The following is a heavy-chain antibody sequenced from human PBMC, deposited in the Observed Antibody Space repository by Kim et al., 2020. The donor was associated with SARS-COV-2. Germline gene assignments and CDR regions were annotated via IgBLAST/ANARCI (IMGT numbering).Heavy chain of an antibody. J-gene: IGHJ4*02. V-gene: IGHV4-4*06. Sequence: YNPSVKGRVTMSVDTSKMQFSLKLTSVTAADTAVYYCAGESAAVGADPFDSWGQGTRVTVSS. D-gene: IGHD6-13*01. CDR3: AGESAAVGADPFDS.